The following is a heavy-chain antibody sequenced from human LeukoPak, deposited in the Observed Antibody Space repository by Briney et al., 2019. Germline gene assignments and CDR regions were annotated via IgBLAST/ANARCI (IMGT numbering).Heavy chain of an antibody. CDR2: ISSSSSYT. CDR1: GFTFSDYY. CDR3: ASAGYTSSSGRAFDI. D-gene: IGHD6-13*01. Sequence: PGGSLRLSCAASGFTFSDYYMSWIRQAPGKGLEWVSYISSSSSYTNYADSVKGRFTISRDNAKNSLYLQMNSLRAEDTAVYYCASAGYTSSSGRAFDIWGQGTMVTVSS. V-gene: IGHV3-11*03. J-gene: IGHJ3*02.